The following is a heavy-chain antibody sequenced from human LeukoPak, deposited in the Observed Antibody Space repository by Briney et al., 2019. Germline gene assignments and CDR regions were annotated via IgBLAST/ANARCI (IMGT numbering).Heavy chain of an antibody. Sequence: ASVKVSCKAAGYTFTIYYMHWVRQAPGQGLEWMGWINPNSGATTYAQRFQGRVTMTTDTSISTAYMELSGLTSDDTGVYYCARNPPYCTSTDCYNDYWGQGTLVTVSS. J-gene: IGHJ4*02. CDR2: INPNSGAT. CDR3: ARNPPYCTSTDCYNDY. V-gene: IGHV1-2*02. CDR1: GYTFTIYY. D-gene: IGHD2-2*02.